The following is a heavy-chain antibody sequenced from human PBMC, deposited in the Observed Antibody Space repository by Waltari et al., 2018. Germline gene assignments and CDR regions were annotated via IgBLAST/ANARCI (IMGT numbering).Heavy chain of an antibody. CDR2: IYYSGST. Sequence: QLQLQESGPGLVTPSETLSLTCTVSGGSISSSNSYWGWIRQPPGKGLEWIGSIYYSGSTYYNPSLKSRVTISVDTSKNQFSLKLSSVTAADTAVYYCARHLIAAAAQYYFDYWGQGTLVTVSS. D-gene: IGHD6-13*01. CDR3: ARHLIAAAAQYYFDY. J-gene: IGHJ4*02. CDR1: GGSISSSNSY. V-gene: IGHV4-39*01.